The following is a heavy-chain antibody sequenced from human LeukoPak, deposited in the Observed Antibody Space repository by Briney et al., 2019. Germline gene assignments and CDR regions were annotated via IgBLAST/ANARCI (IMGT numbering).Heavy chain of an antibody. D-gene: IGHD4-11*01. J-gene: IGHJ4*02. Sequence: GGSLRLPCAASGFTYSNYWMHWVRQAPGKGLVWVSRLNTDGSGTSYADSVKGRFTISRDNAKKTLYLQMNSLRAEDTAVYYCARALYIQGFYWGQGTLVTVSS. CDR2: LNTDGSGT. CDR3: ARALYIQGFY. V-gene: IGHV3-74*01. CDR1: GFTYSNYW.